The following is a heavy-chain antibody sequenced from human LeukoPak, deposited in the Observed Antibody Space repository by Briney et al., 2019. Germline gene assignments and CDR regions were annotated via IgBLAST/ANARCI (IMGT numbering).Heavy chain of an antibody. CDR2: ISAYNGNT. Sequence: ASVKVSCKASEYTFSVYHIHWVRQAPGQGLEWMGWISAYNGNTNYAQKLQGRVTMTTDTSTSTAYMELRSLRSDDTAVYYCASSYDRDAFDIWGQGTMVTVSS. CDR1: EYTFSVYH. J-gene: IGHJ3*02. CDR3: ASSYDRDAFDI. D-gene: IGHD5-12*01. V-gene: IGHV1-18*04.